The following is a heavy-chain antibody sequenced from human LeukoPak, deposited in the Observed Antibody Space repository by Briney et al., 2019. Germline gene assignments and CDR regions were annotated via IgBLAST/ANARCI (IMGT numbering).Heavy chain of an antibody. CDR1: GFTFSSYG. J-gene: IGHJ4*02. V-gene: IGHV3-30*18. CDR3: AKKAFGPIPFDY. D-gene: IGHD2/OR15-2a*01. Sequence: PGRSLRLSCAASGFTFSSYGMHWVRQAPGKGLEWVAVISYDGSNKYYADSVKGRFTISRDNSKNTLYLQMNSLRAEDTAVYYCAKKAFGPIPFDYWGQGTLVTVSS. CDR2: ISYDGSNK.